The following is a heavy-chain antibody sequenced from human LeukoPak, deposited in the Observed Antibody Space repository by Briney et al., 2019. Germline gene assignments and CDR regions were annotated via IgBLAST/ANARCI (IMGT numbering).Heavy chain of an antibody. CDR1: GFTFDDYG. CDR3: TTVRIAVAGTGLDY. Sequence: GGSLRLSCAASGFTFDDYGMSWVRQAPGKGLEWVSGINWKGVITAYADSVKGRFTISRDNAKNSLYLQMNSLKTEDIAVYYCTTVRIAVAGTGLDYWGQGTLVTVSS. CDR2: INWKGVIT. V-gene: IGHV3-20*04. J-gene: IGHJ4*02. D-gene: IGHD6-19*01.